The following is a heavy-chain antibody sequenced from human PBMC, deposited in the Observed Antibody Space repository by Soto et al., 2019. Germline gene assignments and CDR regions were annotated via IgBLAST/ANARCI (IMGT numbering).Heavy chain of an antibody. CDR2: FDPEDGET. J-gene: IGHJ3*02. CDR1: GYTLTELS. V-gene: IGHV1-24*01. Sequence: ASVKVSCKVSGYTLTELSMHWVRQAPGKGLEWMGGFDPEDGETIYAQKFQGRVTMTEDTSTDTAYMELSSLRSEDTAVYYCATYKKRHDYYDSQWSRGAFDIWGQGTMVTVSS. CDR3: ATYKKRHDYYDSQWSRGAFDI. D-gene: IGHD3-22*01.